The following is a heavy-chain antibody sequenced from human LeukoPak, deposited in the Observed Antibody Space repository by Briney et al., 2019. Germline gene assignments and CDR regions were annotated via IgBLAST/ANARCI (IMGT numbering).Heavy chain of an antibody. J-gene: IGHJ3*02. V-gene: IGHV4-34*01. Sequence: PSETLSLTCAVYGGSFSGYYWSWTRQPPGKGLEWIGEINHSGSTNYNASLKSRVTISVDTSKNQFSLKLSSVTAADTAVYYCARGPSYGDYEYAFDIWGQGTMVTVSS. CDR1: GGSFSGYY. CDR3: ARGPSYGDYEYAFDI. CDR2: INHSGST. D-gene: IGHD4-17*01.